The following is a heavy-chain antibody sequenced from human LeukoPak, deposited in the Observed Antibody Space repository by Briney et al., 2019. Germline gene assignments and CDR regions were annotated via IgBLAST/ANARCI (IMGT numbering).Heavy chain of an antibody. CDR1: GGSISSDNYY. J-gene: IGHJ3*01. Sequence: SQTLSLTCTVSGGSISSDNYYWSWIRQRPGKSLEWIGYIYNGGSTDYNPSLKSRVTISIDTPKNQFSLKLTSVTAADTAVYYCARDRPLDAFDVWGQGTMVTVSS. CDR3: ARDRPLDAFDV. V-gene: IGHV4-31*03. CDR2: IYNGGST.